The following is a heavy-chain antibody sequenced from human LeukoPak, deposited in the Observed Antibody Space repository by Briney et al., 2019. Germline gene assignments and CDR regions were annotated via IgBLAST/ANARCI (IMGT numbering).Heavy chain of an antibody. CDR3: ARKYCGGDCYPQNLYDAFDI. Sequence: ASVTVSCKASGYTFTSYYMHWVRQAPGQGLEWMGIINPSGGSTSYAQKFQGRVTITADESTSTAYMELSSLRSEDTAVYYCARKYCGGDCYPQNLYDAFDIWGQGTMVTVSS. CDR1: GYTFTSYY. CDR2: INPSGGST. J-gene: IGHJ3*02. V-gene: IGHV1-46*01. D-gene: IGHD2-21*02.